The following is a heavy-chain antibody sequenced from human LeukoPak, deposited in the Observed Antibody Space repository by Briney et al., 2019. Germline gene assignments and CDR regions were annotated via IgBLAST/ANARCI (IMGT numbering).Heavy chain of an antibody. CDR3: ARGGELGTFDY. V-gene: IGHV3-64*01. CDR2: INSNGDST. D-gene: IGHD1-26*01. Sequence: GGSLRLSCAASGFTFSSYAMHWVRQAPGKGLEYVSVINSNGDSTYYANSVKGRFTISRDNSKNTLYLQMGSLRVEDMAVYYCARGGELGTFDYWGQGTLVTVSS. CDR1: GFTFSSYA. J-gene: IGHJ4*02.